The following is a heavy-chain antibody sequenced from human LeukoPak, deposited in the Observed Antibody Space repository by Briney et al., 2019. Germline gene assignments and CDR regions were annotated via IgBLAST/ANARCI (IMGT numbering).Heavy chain of an antibody. D-gene: IGHD3-10*01. V-gene: IGHV1-24*01. CDR3: ATNHYGSEFSFDY. CDR1: GYTLTELS. Sequence: GASVKVSCKVSGYTLTELSMHWVRQAPGKGLEWMGGFDPEDGETICAQKFQGRVTMTEDTSTDTAYMELSSLRSEDTAVYYCATNHYGSEFSFDYWGQGTLVTVSS. J-gene: IGHJ4*02. CDR2: FDPEDGET.